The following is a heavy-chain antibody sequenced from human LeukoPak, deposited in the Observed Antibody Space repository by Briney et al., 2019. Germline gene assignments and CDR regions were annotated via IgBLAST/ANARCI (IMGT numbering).Heavy chain of an antibody. D-gene: IGHD3-10*01. Sequence: PSQTLSLTCTVSGGSISSGGYYWSWIRQPPGKGLEWIGYIYHSGSTYYNPSLKSRVTISVDRSKNQISLNLTSVTAADTAVYYCAKSFSGTYPDLDYWGQGTLVTVSS. V-gene: IGHV4-30-2*01. J-gene: IGHJ4*02. CDR2: IYHSGST. CDR3: AKSFSGTYPDLDY. CDR1: GGSISSGGYY.